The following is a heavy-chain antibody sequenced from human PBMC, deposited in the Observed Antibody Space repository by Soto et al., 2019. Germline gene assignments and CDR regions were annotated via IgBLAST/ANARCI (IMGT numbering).Heavy chain of an antibody. CDR3: ASPCGGDCYERSAEAFDI. CDR1: GGTFSSYT. CDR2: IIPILGIA. Sequence: GASVKVSCKASGGTFSSYTISWVRQAPGQGLEWMGRIIPILGIANYAQKFQGRVTITADKSTSTAYMELSSLRSEDTAVYYCASPCGGDCYERSAEAFDIWGQGTMVTVS. J-gene: IGHJ3*02. V-gene: IGHV1-69*02. D-gene: IGHD2-21*01.